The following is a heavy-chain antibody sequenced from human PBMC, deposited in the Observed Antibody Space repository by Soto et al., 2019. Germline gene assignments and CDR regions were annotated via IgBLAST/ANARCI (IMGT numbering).Heavy chain of an antibody. J-gene: IGHJ5*02. Sequence: GGSLRLSCAASGFTFSSYSMNWVRQAPGKGLEWVSSISSSSSYIYYADSVKGRFTISRDNAKNSLYLQMNSLRAEDTAVYYCARDSPTRTYSNYGWFDPWGQGTLVTVSS. CDR1: GFTFSSYS. CDR2: ISSSSSYI. D-gene: IGHD4-4*01. V-gene: IGHV3-21*01. CDR3: ARDSPTRTYSNYGWFDP.